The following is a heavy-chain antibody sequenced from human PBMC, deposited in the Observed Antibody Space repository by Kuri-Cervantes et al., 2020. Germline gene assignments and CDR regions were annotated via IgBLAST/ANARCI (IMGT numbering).Heavy chain of an antibody. D-gene: IGHD6-19*01. CDR1: GYYFSTYW. J-gene: IGHJ5*02. Sequence: KVSCKGSGYYFSTYWIGWVRQMPGKGLEWMGIMYPGDSDTRYSPSFQGQVTISADKSISTAYLQWSSLKASDTAMYYCARGGMEVAALNWFDPWGQGTLVTVSS. V-gene: IGHV5-51*01. CDR3: ARGGMEVAALNWFDP. CDR2: MYPGDSDT.